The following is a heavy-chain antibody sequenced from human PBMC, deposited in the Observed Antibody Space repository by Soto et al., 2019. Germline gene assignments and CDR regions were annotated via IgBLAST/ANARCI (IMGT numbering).Heavy chain of an antibody. CDR2: ITGTGDTT. CDR3: ARPYIWGSFPPARPFDY. V-gene: IGHV3-23*01. J-gene: IGHJ4*02. CDR1: GFTFSSYS. D-gene: IGHD3-16*01. Sequence: GGSLRLSCAASGFTFSSYSMNWVRQAPGKGLDWVSAITGTGDTTSYSASVKGRFTISRDNSKNTLYLQMNSLRAEDTAVYYCARPYIWGSFPPARPFDYWGQGTLVTVSS.